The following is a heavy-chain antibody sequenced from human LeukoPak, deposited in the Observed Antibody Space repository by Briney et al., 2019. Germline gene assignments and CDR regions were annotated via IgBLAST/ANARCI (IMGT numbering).Heavy chain of an antibody. J-gene: IGHJ5*02. CDR2: INHSGST. D-gene: IGHD6-19*01. CDR1: GGSISSSSYY. CDR3: ARRGRGIAVAGLYNWFDP. Sequence: NPSETLSLTCTVSGGSISSSSYYWGWIRQPPGKGLEWIGEINHSGSTNYNPSLKSRVTISVDTSKNQFSLKLSSVTAADTAVYYCARRGRGIAVAGLYNWFDPWGQGTLVTVSS. V-gene: IGHV4-39*07.